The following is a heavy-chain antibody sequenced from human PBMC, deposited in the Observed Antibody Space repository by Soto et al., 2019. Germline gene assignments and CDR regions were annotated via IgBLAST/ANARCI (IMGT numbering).Heavy chain of an antibody. J-gene: IGHJ6*02. D-gene: IGHD3-22*01. V-gene: IGHV5-51*01. CDR2: IYPGDSDT. Sequence: GESLKICCKGSGNSFTSYWISWGSQMPGIGLEWMGIIYPGDSDTRYSPSFQGQVTISADKSISTAYLQWSSLKASDTAMYYCARHGPYYDSSGYYPSLKYYYYGMDVWGQGTTVTVSS. CDR1: GNSFTSYW. CDR3: ARHGPYYDSSGYYPSLKYYYYGMDV.